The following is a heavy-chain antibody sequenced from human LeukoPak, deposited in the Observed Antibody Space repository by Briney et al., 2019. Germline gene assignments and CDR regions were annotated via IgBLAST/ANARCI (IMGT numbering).Heavy chain of an antibody. CDR1: GGSISSYY. CDR3: ARDFCSGGSCYSNWFDP. D-gene: IGHD2-15*01. V-gene: IGHV4-59*01. Sequence: PSETLSPTCTVSGGSISSYYWSWIRQPPGKGLEWIGYIYYSGSTNYNPSLKSRATISVDTSKNQFSLKLSSVTAADTAVYYCARDFCSGGSCYSNWFDPWGQGTLVTVSS. J-gene: IGHJ5*02. CDR2: IYYSGST.